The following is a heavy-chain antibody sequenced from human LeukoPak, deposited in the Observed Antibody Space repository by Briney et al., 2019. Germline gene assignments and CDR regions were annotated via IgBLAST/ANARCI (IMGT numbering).Heavy chain of an antibody. CDR3: AKGFRFGELLSYFDY. V-gene: IGHV3-30*18. D-gene: IGHD3-10*01. J-gene: IGHJ4*02. CDR1: GFTFSSYG. CDR2: ISYDGSNK. Sequence: PGRSLRLSCAASGFTFSSYGMHWVRQAPGKGLEWVAVISYDGSNKYYADSVKGRFTISRDNSKNTLYLQMNSLRAEDTAVYYCAKGFRFGELLSYFDYWGQGTLVTVSS.